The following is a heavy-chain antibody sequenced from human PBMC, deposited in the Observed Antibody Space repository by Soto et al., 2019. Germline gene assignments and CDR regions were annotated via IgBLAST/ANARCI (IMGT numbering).Heavy chain of an antibody. CDR2: IDGAAATT. Sequence: PWGSLRLSCTASVFTFNNKWMHWVRQAPGKGLVWLSRIDGAAATTNYADSVKGRFTISRDNAENIVFLHVNGLTDEDTAVYYCARGGAMGVDYWGQGTLVTVSS. J-gene: IGHJ4*02. V-gene: IGHV3-74*01. CDR3: ARGGAMGVDY. CDR1: VFTFNNKW. D-gene: IGHD1-26*01.